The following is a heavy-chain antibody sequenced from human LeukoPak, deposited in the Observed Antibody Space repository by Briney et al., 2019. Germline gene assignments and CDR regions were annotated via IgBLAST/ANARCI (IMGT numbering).Heavy chain of an antibody. CDR2: THSSGGT. D-gene: IGHD6-13*01. CDR3: AKASSPPGYFDY. J-gene: IGHJ4*02. Sequence: GGSLRLSCAASGFTGSHNYMSWVRQAPGKGLEWVSATHSSGGTYYADSVKGRFTISRDDSKNTLFLQLTSLRAEDTAVYYCAKASSPPGYFDYWGQGILVTVSS. CDR1: GFTGSHNY. V-gene: IGHV3-53*01.